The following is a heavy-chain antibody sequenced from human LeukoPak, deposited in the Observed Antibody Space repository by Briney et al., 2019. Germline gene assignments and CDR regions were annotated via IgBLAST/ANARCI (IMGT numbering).Heavy chain of an antibody. CDR3: ARSIMVRGVIIPYYFDY. CDR2: ISSSSSYI. J-gene: IGHJ4*02. Sequence: GGSLRLSCAASGFXFSSYSMNWVRQAPGKGLEWVSSISSSSSYIYYADSVKGRFTISRDNAKNSLYLQMNSLRAEDTAVYYCARSIMVRGVIIPYYFDYWGQGTLVTVSS. CDR1: GFXFSSYS. D-gene: IGHD3-10*01. V-gene: IGHV3-21*01.